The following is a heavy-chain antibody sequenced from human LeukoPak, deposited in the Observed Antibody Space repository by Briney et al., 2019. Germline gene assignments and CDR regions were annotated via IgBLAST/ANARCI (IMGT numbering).Heavy chain of an antibody. V-gene: IGHV3-30*18. CDR1: GFTFSSYG. J-gene: IGHJ4*02. CDR2: ISYDGRNK. Sequence: GGSPRLSCTASGFTFSSYGMHWVRQAPGKGLEGMAVISYDGRNKYYADSVKGRFTISRDNSKNTLYLQMNSLRAEDTAVYYCAKDRVDTAMVLDYWGQGTLVTVSS. CDR3: AKDRVDTAMVLDY. D-gene: IGHD5-18*01.